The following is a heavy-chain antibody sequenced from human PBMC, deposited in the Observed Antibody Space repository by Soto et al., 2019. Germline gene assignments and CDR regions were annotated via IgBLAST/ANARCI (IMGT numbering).Heavy chain of an antibody. CDR3: ARVTYDFWGPKGDYYYYMDV. J-gene: IGHJ6*03. V-gene: IGHV1-18*01. CDR1: GYTFTTYG. D-gene: IGHD3-3*01. CDR2: ISAYNGNT. Sequence: QVQLVQSGAEVKKPGASVKVSCKASGYTFTTYGISWVRQAPGQGLEWMGWISAYNGNTNYAHKLQGRVTMTTDTSTSTAYMELRSLRSDETAVYYCARVTYDFWGPKGDYYYYMDVWGKGTTVTVSS.